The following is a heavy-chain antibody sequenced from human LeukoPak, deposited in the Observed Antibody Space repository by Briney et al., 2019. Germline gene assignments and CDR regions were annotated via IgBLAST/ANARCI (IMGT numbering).Heavy chain of an antibody. J-gene: IGHJ3*01. D-gene: IGHD3-22*01. Sequence: PGGSLRLSCAASGFTFSTYAISWVRQAPGKGLEWVSGISGSSGSTYYADSVEGRFTISRDNSKGTLYLQVNSLRAEDTAVYYCAKRYYDSSGYFDAFDLWGQGTLVTVSS. CDR1: GFTFSTYA. V-gene: IGHV3-23*01. CDR3: AKRYYDSSGYFDAFDL. CDR2: ISGSSGST.